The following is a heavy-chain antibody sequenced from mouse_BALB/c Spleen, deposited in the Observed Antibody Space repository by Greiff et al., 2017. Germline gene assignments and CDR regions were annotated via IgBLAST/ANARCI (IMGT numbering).Heavy chain of an antibody. Sequence: DVMLVESGGGLVKPGGSLKLSCAASGFTFSSYAMSWVRQSPEKRLEWVAEISSGGSYTYYPDTVTGRFTISRDNAKNTLYLEMSSLRSEDTAMYYCAKSRSTMITSYAMDYWGQGTSVTVSS. CDR3: AKSRSTMITSYAMDY. CDR1: GFTFSSYA. J-gene: IGHJ4*01. CDR2: ISSGGSYT. V-gene: IGHV5-9-4*01. D-gene: IGHD2-4*01.